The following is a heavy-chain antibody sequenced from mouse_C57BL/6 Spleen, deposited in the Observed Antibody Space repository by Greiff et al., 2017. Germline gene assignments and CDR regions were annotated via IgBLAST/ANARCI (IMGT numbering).Heavy chain of an antibody. D-gene: IGHD4-1*01. J-gene: IGHJ4*01. V-gene: IGHV1-19*01. CDR1: GYTFTDYY. CDR3: AVSPNWPEDAMDY. CDR2: INPYNGGT. Sequence: EVQLVESGPVLVKPGASVKMSCKASGYTFTDYYMNWVKQSHGKSLEWIGVINPYNGGTSYNQKFKGKATLTVDKSSSTAYMELNSLTSEDSAVYYCAVSPNWPEDAMDYWGQGTSVTVSS.